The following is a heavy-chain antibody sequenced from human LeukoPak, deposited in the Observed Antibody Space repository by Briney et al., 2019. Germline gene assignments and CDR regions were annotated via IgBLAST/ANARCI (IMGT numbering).Heavy chain of an antibody. CDR1: GYTFTSYD. Sequence: ASVKVSCKASGYTFTSYDINWVRQATGQGLEWMGWMNPNSGNTGYAQKFQGRATITRNTSISTAYMELSSLRSEDTAVYYCARALSAISGGYSIAYYFDYWGQGTLVTVSS. CDR2: MNPNSGNT. V-gene: IGHV1-8*03. D-gene: IGHD1-26*01. CDR3: ARALSAISGGYSIAYYFDY. J-gene: IGHJ4*02.